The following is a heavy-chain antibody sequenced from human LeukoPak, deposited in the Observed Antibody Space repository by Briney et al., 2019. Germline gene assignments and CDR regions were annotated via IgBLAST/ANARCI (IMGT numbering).Heavy chain of an antibody. Sequence: GGSLRLSCAASGFTFSNYNMNWVRQAPGKGLEWISYIATSASEIYYADSVKGRFTISRDNAKSSLFLQMNSLRDEDTAIYYCVKLRTGTATNFDYWGQGTLVTVSS. CDR3: VKLRTGTATNFDY. V-gene: IGHV3-48*02. D-gene: IGHD1-1*01. CDR2: IATSASEI. J-gene: IGHJ4*02. CDR1: GFTFSNYN.